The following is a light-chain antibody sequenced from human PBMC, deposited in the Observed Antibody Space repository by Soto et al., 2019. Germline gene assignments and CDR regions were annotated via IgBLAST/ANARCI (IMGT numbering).Light chain of an antibody. Sequence: VLTHKRGKLSLAAGERGTLSSRASQSVSNNYLAWYQQKPGQAPRLLIYGASNRATGIPDRFSGSGSGTNFTLTSSRLEPEEFAGYYRQQDESSGTFGRGTKVDIK. CDR2: GAS. V-gene: IGKV3-20*01. J-gene: IGKJ4*02. CDR1: QSVSNNY. CDR3: QQDESSGT.